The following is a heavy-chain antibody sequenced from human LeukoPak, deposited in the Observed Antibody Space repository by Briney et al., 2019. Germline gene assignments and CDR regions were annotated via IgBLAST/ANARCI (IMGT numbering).Heavy chain of an antibody. CDR3: AFNPMTTVTSYYFDY. V-gene: IGHV4-39*01. J-gene: IGHJ4*02. CDR1: GGSISNSSSY. Sequence: SETLSLTCTVSGGSISNSSSYWGWIRQPPGKGLEWIGNIYYSGSTYYNPSLKSRVTISVDTSKNQFSLKLSSVTAADTAVYYCAFNPMTTVTSYYFDYWGQGTLVTVSS. D-gene: IGHD4-17*01. CDR2: IYYSGST.